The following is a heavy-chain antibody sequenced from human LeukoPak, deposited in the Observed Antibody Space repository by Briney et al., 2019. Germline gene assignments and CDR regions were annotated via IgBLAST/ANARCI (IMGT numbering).Heavy chain of an antibody. CDR2: ISSSSSYI. CDR1: GFTFSSYS. J-gene: IGHJ4*02. V-gene: IGHV3-21*01. Sequence: GGSLRLSCAASGFTFSSYSMNWVRQAPGKGLEWVSSISSSSSYIYYADSVKGRFTISRDNAKNSLYLQMNSLRAEDTAVYYCARGETGPGPCSGGSCYPVDYWGQGTLVTVSS. CDR3: ARGETGPGPCSGGSCYPVDY. D-gene: IGHD2-15*01.